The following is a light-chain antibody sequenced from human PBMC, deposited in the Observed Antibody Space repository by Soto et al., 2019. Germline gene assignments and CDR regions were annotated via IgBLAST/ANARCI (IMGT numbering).Light chain of an antibody. Sequence: EIVMTQSPDTLSVSPGERATLSCRASQSVSSKLACYQQKPGQAPRLLIYAASTRATGIPARFSGSGSGTEYTLTISSLQSEDFAVYYCQQDKNWPPLTFGGGKKVEIK. CDR3: QQDKNWPPLT. J-gene: IGKJ4*01. CDR1: QSVSSK. CDR2: AAS. V-gene: IGKV3-15*01.